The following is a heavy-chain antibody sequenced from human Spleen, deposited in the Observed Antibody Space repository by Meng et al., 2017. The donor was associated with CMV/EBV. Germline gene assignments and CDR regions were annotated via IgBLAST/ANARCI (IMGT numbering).Heavy chain of an antibody. CDR1: GGSINNYY. CDR3: ARESRWSGYFDY. V-gene: IGHV4-59*01. J-gene: IGHJ4*02. D-gene: IGHD3-10*01. CDR2: MYYSGST. Sequence: SETLSLTCIVSGGSINNYYWSWSRQSPVKGLEWIGYMYYSGSTDYNPSFKSRVTISIDTSNNQLSLKLSSVTAADTAVYYCARESRWSGYFDYWGQGTLVTVSS.